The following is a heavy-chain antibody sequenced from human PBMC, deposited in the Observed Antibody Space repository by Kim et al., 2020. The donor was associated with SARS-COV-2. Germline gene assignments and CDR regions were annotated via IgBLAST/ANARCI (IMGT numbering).Heavy chain of an antibody. V-gene: IGHV4-39*07. J-gene: IGHJ6*01. Sequence: SETLSLTCTVSGCSISSSSYYWGWIRQPPGKGLEWIGSIYYTGSTYYNPSLKTRVTVSRDTSNNHFSLRLSSVTAADTAMYYCVKHLVGANPGFYYGMDV. D-gene: IGHD1-26*01. CDR2: IYYTGST. CDR1: GCSISSSSYY. CDR3: VKHLVGANPGFYYGMDV.